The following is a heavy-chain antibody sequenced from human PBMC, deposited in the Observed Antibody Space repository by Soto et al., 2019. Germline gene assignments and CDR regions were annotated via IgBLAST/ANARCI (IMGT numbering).Heavy chain of an antibody. Sequence: ETLSLTCTVSGGSISSYYGSWIRQPPGKGLEWMGIIYPGDSDTRYSPSFQGQVTISVDKSISTAYLQWSSLKASDTAMYYCARHCSPGRLDAFDVWGQGTMVTVSS. J-gene: IGHJ3*01. CDR3: ARHCSPGRLDAFDV. D-gene: IGHD2-15*01. CDR1: GGSISSYY. V-gene: IGHV5-51*01. CDR2: IYPGDSDT.